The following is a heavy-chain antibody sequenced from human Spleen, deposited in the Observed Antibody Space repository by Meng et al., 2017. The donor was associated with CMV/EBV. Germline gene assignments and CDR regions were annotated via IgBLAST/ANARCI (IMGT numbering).Heavy chain of an antibody. D-gene: IGHD1-14*01. V-gene: IGHV3-72*01. J-gene: IGHJ4*02. CDR2: TRNKASGFTT. CDR3: ASAGAGTRYFDH. Sequence: GGSLRLSCAASGLTLSDYYMDWDRQAPGKGLEWVARTRNKASGFTTEYAASVKGRFTISRDDSKNSLYLQMDSLKTEATAVYHCASAGAGTRYFDHWGQGTLVTVSS. CDR1: GLTLSDYY.